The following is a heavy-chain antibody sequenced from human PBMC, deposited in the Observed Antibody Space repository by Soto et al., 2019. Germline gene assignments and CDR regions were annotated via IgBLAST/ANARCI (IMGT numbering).Heavy chain of an antibody. CDR2: ISYDGSNK. J-gene: IGHJ6*02. V-gene: IGHV3-30*18. CDR3: AKDLGSGKPYYYYAMDV. D-gene: IGHD3-10*01. Sequence: QGQLVESGGGVVQPGTSLRLSCEASGFIFSRYGMHWVRQAPGKGLEWVAVISYDGSNKYYAEYVKGRFIISRDKSENTLYLQMNSLRPEDTAVYYCAKDLGSGKPYYYYAMDVWGQGTTVTVSS. CDR1: GFIFSRYG.